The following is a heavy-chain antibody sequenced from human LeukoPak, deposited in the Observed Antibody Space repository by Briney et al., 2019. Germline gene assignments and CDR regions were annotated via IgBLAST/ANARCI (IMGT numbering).Heavy chain of an antibody. V-gene: IGHV3-48*03. J-gene: IGHJ4*02. CDR2: IGGSGSAI. CDR1: GFTFSSYE. D-gene: IGHD3-16*01. CDR3: ARDASLAGDRVEY. Sequence: GGSLRLSCAASGFTFSSYEMSWVRQVPGKGLEWVSYIGGSGSAIYYADSVKGRFTISRDNAKNSLYLQMTSLRAEDTGVYYCARDASLAGDRVEYWGQGTLVTVSS.